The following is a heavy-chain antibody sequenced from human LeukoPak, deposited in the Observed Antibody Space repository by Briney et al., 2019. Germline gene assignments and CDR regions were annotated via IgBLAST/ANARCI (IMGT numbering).Heavy chain of an antibody. CDR3: ARAGGVYDPFDY. J-gene: IGHJ4*02. V-gene: IGHV4-31*03. CDR1: GGSISSGGYY. Sequence: PSQTLSLTCTVSGGSISSGGYYWSWIRQHPGKGLEWIGYIYYSGSTYYNPSLKSRVTISVDTSKNRFSLKLSSVTAADTAVYYCARAGGVYDPFDYWGQGTLVTVSS. CDR2: IYYSGST. D-gene: IGHD2/OR15-2a*01.